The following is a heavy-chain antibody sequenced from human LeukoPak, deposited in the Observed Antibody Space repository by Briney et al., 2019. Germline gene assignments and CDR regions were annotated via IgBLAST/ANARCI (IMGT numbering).Heavy chain of an antibody. J-gene: IGHJ4*02. D-gene: IGHD2-2*01. CDR2: TSGSGDST. CDR1: GFTFSSYA. CDR3: AKLWSTSYYGSMDY. V-gene: IGHV3-23*01. Sequence: GGSLRLSCAASGFTFSSYAMSWVRQAPGKGLEWVSATSGSGDSTYYADSLKGRFTISRDNSKNTLSLQMNSLRAEDTAVYYCAKLWSTSYYGSMDYWGQGTLVTVSS.